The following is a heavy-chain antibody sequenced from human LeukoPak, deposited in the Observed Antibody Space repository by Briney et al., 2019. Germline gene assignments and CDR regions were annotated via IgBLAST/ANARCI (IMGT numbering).Heavy chain of an antibody. J-gene: IGHJ4*02. CDR3: VREPYCSGGSCYTSGFDC. CDR2: IKNDGSST. V-gene: IGHV3-74*01. D-gene: IGHD2-15*01. CDR1: GVTFSRYW. Sequence: GGSLRLSCAASGVTFSRYWMHWVRQAPGKGLVWVSRIKNDGSSTTYADAVKGRFTISRDNAKNTLYLQMNSLRAEDTAVYYCVREPYCSGGSCYTSGFDCWGQGTLVTVSS.